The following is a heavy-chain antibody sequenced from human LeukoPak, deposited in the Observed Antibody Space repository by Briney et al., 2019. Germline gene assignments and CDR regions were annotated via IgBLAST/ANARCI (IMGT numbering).Heavy chain of an antibody. D-gene: IGHD1-26*01. J-gene: IGHJ3*02. V-gene: IGHV4-59*08. CDR3: ARHVSYTGDAFDI. CDR1: DGSSSRYY. CDR2: IYSSGST. Sequence: SETLSLTCSVSDGSSSRYYWSWIRQPPGKGLEWIGYIYSSGSTNYNPSLKSRVNLSVDTSKNQFSLKLNSVPAADTAVYYCARHVSYTGDAFDIWGQGTMVTVSS.